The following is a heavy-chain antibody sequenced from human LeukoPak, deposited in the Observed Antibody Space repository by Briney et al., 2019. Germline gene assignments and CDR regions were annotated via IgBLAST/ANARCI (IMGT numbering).Heavy chain of an antibody. Sequence: SETLSLTCTVSGGSISSSSYYWGWIRQPPGRGLEWIGSIYYSGSTYYNPSLKSRVTISVDTSKSQFSLKLSSVTAADTAVYYCATYSGSYLTFDYWGQGTLVTVSS. CDR3: ATYSGSYLTFDY. J-gene: IGHJ4*02. V-gene: IGHV4-39*01. CDR2: IYYSGST. D-gene: IGHD1-26*01. CDR1: GGSISSSSYY.